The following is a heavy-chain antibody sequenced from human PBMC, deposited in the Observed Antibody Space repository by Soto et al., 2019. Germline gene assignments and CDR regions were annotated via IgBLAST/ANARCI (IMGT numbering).Heavy chain of an antibody. CDR2: IYYSGTT. D-gene: IGHD3-10*01. CDR3: ARHSSDNEYYYYYYYMDV. V-gene: IGHV4-59*08. J-gene: IGHJ6*03. CDR1: GGYINNYY. Sequence: SETLSLTCTVSGGYINNYYWSWIRQTPGKGLEWIGYIYYSGTTNYSPSLESRVTLSVDTSKNQFSLKLSSVTAADTGVYYCARHSSDNEYYYYYYYMDVWGKGTTVTVSS.